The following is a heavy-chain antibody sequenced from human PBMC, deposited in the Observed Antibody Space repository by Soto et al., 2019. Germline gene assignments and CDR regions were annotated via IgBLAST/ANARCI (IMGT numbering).Heavy chain of an antibody. CDR2: ISWDGGST. CDR1: GFTFDDYT. Sequence: EVQLVESGGVVVQPGGSLRLSCAASGFTFDDYTMHWVRQAPGKGLEWVSLISWDGGSTYYADSVKGRFTISRDNSKNSLYLQMNSLRTEDTALYYCAKDGEEASGPYFDYWGQGTLVTVSS. J-gene: IGHJ4*02. CDR3: AKDGEEASGPYFDY. D-gene: IGHD3-10*01. V-gene: IGHV3-43*01.